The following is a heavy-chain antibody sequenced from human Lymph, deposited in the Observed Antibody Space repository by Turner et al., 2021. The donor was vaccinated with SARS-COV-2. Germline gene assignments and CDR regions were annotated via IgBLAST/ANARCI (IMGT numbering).Heavy chain of an antibody. J-gene: IGHJ6*02. CDR3: ARVGSSVVPYYYYGMDV. CDR1: GGTFSSHV. V-gene: IGHV1-69*01. D-gene: IGHD3-22*01. Sequence: VQLVQSGAEVKKPGSSVKVSCKASGGTFSSHVISWVRQAPGQGLEWMGGIIPMFGTANYAQKFQGRVTITADESTSTAYMELTSLRSEDTAVYYCARVGSSVVPYYYYGMDVWGQGTTVTVSS. CDR2: IIPMFGTA.